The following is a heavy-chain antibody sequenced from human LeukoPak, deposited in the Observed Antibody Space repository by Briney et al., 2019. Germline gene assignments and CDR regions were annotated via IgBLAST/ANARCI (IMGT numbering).Heavy chain of an antibody. Sequence: PGRSLRLSCAASGFTFSSYGMHWVRQAPGKGLEWVAVISYDGSNKYYADSVKGRFTISRDNSKNTLYLQMNSLRAEDTAVYYCARDWVGATSPRFYYYGMDVWGQGTTVTVSS. CDR3: ARDWVGATSPRFYYYGMDV. J-gene: IGHJ6*02. V-gene: IGHV3-30*03. D-gene: IGHD1-26*01. CDR2: ISYDGSNK. CDR1: GFTFSSYG.